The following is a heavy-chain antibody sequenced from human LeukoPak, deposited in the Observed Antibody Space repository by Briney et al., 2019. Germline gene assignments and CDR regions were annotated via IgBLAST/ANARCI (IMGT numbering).Heavy chain of an antibody. J-gene: IGHJ4*02. CDR3: AREISSGSYFGY. D-gene: IGHD1-26*01. CDR1: GDSISSYY. V-gene: IGHV4-59*01. CDR2: IYYSGST. Sequence: PSETLSLTCTVSGDSISSYYWSWIRQAPGKGLEWIGYIYYSGSTNYNPSLKSRVTISVDTSKNQFSLNLSSVTAADTAVYYCAREISSGSYFGYWGQGTLVTVSS.